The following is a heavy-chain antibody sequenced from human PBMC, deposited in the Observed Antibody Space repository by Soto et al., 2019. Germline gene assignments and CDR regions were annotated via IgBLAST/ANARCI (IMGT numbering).Heavy chain of an antibody. Sequence: ASVKVSCKASGYTFTNYYMYWVRQAPGQGLEWMGIINPSAGSSSYAQRFQGRVTMTWDTSTTTVYMELSSLRSEDTAVYYCARVRGYTTTYYLDYWGQGTLVTVSS. J-gene: IGHJ4*02. CDR1: GYTFTNYY. CDR2: INPSAGSS. CDR3: ARVRGYTTTYYLDY. D-gene: IGHD2-2*02. V-gene: IGHV1-46*01.